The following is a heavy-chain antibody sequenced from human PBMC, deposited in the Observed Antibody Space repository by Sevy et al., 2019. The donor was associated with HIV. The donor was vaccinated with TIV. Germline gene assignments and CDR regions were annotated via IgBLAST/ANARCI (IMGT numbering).Heavy chain of an antibody. CDR1: GFTFNRYW. V-gene: IGHV3-7*01. Sequence: GGSLRLSCTASGFTFNRYWMSWVRQTPGKELEWVANVKQDGSEQYYVNSLKGRFTISRDNAKNSLYLQMNSLRAEDTAVYYCARLREKKLVIIPSFAFDMWGQGTLVTVSS. J-gene: IGHJ3*02. CDR2: VKQDGSEQ. D-gene: IGHD3-3*01. CDR3: ARLREKKLVIIPSFAFDM.